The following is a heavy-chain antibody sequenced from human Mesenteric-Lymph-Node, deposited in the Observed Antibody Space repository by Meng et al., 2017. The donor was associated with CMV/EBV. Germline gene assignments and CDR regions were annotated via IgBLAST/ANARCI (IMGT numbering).Heavy chain of an antibody. CDR3: ARGRLDYYYSAMDV. Sequence: GESLKISCAASGFTFSSYAMSWVRQAAGKGLEWVSGISGSGSSTYYAASVKGRFTISRDNSKNSLYLQIKSLRAEDTAVYYCARGRLDYYYSAMDVWGQGTTVTVSS. D-gene: IGHD6-25*01. CDR2: ISGSGSST. J-gene: IGHJ6*02. CDR1: GFTFSSYA. V-gene: IGHV3-23*01.